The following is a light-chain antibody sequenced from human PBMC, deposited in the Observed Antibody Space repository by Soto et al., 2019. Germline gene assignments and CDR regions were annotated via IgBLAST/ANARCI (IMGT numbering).Light chain of an antibody. CDR3: QQTYSTLNS. Sequence: DIPVTQSPSSLSASVGDRVTITCRASQSIRTYLNWYQQRPGTPPKLLIHTASTLQSGVPSRFSGSGSGTDFTLTISSLQPEDFATYYCQQTYSTLNSFGQGTKLEIK. V-gene: IGKV1-39*01. CDR2: TAS. J-gene: IGKJ2*03. CDR1: QSIRTY.